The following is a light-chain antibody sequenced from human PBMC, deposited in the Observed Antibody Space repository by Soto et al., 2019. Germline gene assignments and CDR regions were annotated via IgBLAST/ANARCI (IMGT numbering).Light chain of an antibody. Sequence: IVLPQSPGTLSLSPGERATLSFSASQSVSSSYLAWYQQKPGQAPRLLIYGASSRATGIPDRFSGSGSGTDFTLTISRLEPEDFAVYYCQQYGSSPRTFGQGTKVDIK. CDR2: GAS. CDR1: QSVSSSY. J-gene: IGKJ1*01. V-gene: IGKV3-20*01. CDR3: QQYGSSPRT.